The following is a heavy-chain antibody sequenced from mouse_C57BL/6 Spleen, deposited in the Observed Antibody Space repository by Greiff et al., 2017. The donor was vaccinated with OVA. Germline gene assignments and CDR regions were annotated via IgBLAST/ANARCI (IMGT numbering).Heavy chain of an antibody. CDR3: ARDYYGSSYDYAMGY. D-gene: IGHD1-1*01. CDR2: IYPGDGAT. CDR1: GYAFSSSW. Sequence: QVQLKQSGPELVKPGASVKISCKASGYAFSSSWMNWVKQRPGKGLEWIGRIYPGDGATNYNGKFKGKATLTADKSSSTAYMQLSSRTSEDSAVYFCARDYYGSSYDYAMGYWGQGTSVTVSS. V-gene: IGHV1-82*01. J-gene: IGHJ4*01.